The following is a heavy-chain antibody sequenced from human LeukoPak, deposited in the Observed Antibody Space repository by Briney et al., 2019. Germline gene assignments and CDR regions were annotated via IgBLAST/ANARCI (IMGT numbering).Heavy chain of an antibody. J-gene: IGHJ4*02. V-gene: IGHV4-34*01. Sequence: SETLSLTCAVYGGSFSSYYLSWIRQPPGKGLEWIGKTNHGGSTNYNPSLKSRVTISVDMSKNQFSLKLTSVTAADTAVYYCARLIHYDSSGYLDYWGQGSLVTVSS. CDR1: GGSFSSYY. CDR2: TNHGGST. D-gene: IGHD3-22*01. CDR3: ARLIHYDSSGYLDY.